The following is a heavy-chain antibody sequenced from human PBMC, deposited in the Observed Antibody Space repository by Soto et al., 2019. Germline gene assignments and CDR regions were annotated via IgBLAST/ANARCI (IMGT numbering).Heavy chain of an antibody. D-gene: IGHD1-26*01. CDR1: GFTFADSA. CDR2: IIVDSGNT. J-gene: IGHJ4*02. CDR3: ATANNTSHFDY. V-gene: IGHV1-58*01. Sequence: GPQGKVSCKASGFTFADSAVQWVRQSRGQGLEWIGRIIVDSGNTKSAEKFTERVSMSWDMSTSTAFMELRSLSSDDTAVYYCATANNTSHFDYWGLGTLVTVSS.